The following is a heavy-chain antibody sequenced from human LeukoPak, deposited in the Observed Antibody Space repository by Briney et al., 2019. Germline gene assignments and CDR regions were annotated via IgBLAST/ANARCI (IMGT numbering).Heavy chain of an antibody. V-gene: IGHV3-23*01. CDR2: IVSSAGTT. CDR1: GPTFSSYA. CDR3: AKGTSSSCYSAPNY. D-gene: IGHD2-15*01. J-gene: IGHJ4*02. Sequence: GASLRLSCAPSGPTFSSYAMASARHAPGKWLECVSTIVSSAGTTLYADSVKGRFTISRDNSKNTLSLQLNSLRAEDTAVYYCAKGTSSSCYSAPNYWGQGTLVTVSS.